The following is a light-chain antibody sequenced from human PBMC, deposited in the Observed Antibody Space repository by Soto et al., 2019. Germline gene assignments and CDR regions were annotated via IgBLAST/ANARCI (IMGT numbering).Light chain of an antibody. V-gene: IGKV3-15*01. CDR3: QQYNNWPIT. J-gene: IGKJ5*01. CDR2: DAS. Sequence: ETVLTQSPATLSLSPGERATLSCRASESVGSNNLAWYQQKPGQAPRLLIYDASTRATGIPDRFTGSGSGTEFTLTISSLQSEDFAVYYCQQYNNWPITFGQGTRLAIK. CDR1: ESVGSN.